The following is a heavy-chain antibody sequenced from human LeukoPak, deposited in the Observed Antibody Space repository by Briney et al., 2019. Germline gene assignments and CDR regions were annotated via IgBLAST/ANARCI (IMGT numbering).Heavy chain of an antibody. CDR1: GYTFTSYG. V-gene: IGHV1-2*02. CDR2: INPNSGGT. J-gene: IGHJ4*02. Sequence: GASVKVSCKASGYTFTSYGISWARQAPGQGLEWMGWINPNSGGTNYAQKFQGRVTMTRDTSISTAYMELSRLRSDDTAVYYCARAHGYYYGSGSYYNLDYWGQGTLVTVSS. D-gene: IGHD3-10*01. CDR3: ARAHGYYYGSGSYYNLDY.